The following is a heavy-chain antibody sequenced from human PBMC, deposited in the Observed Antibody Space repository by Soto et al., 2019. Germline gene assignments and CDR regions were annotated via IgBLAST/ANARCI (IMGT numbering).Heavy chain of an antibody. V-gene: IGHV4-4*07. J-gene: IGHJ5*02. Sequence: QVQLQESGPGLVKPSETLSLTCTVSGGSISSYYWTWIRQPAGKGLEWIGRLSTSGSTNYNPSLKSRVTMSVDTSKNQFSLNRSSLTAADTAVYYCARDRTVRGDWFDPWGQGTLVTVSS. CDR2: LSTSGST. CDR1: GGSISSYY. D-gene: IGHD3-10*01. CDR3: ARDRTVRGDWFDP.